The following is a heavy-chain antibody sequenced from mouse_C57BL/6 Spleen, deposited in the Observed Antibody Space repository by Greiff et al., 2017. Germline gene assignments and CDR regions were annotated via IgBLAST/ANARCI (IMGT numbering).Heavy chain of an antibody. D-gene: IGHD3-1*01. CDR3: ARGEERGFFDY. CDR2: ISDGGSYT. CDR1: GFTFSSYA. V-gene: IGHV5-4*01. Sequence: EVQRVESGGGLVKPGGSLKLSCAASGFTFSSYAMSWVRQTPEKRLEWVATISDGGSYTYYPDNVKGRFTISRDNAKNNLYLQMSQLKSEDTAMYYCARGEERGFFDYWGQGTTLTVSS. J-gene: IGHJ2*01.